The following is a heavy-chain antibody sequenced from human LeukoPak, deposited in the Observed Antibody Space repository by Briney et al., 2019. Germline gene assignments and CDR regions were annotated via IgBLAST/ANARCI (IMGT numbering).Heavy chain of an antibody. V-gene: IGHV1-18*01. Sequence: ASVTVSFKASGYTFTSYGISWVRQAPGQGLEWMGWISAYNGNTNYAQKLQGRVTMTTDTSTSTAYMELRSLRSDDTAVYYCAREYRSSNTYYYGMDVWGQGTTVTVSS. CDR1: GYTFTSYG. CDR3: AREYRSSNTYYYGMDV. CDR2: ISAYNGNT. D-gene: IGHD6-6*01. J-gene: IGHJ6*02.